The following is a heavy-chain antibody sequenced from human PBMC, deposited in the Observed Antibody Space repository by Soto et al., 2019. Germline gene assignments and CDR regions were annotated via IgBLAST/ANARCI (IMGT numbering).Heavy chain of an antibody. CDR1: GGSISSGGYY. V-gene: IGHV4-31*03. CDR3: ARGPVVLYYGSGSYYGFDY. Sequence: QVQLQESGPGLVKPSQTLSLTCTVSGGSISSGGYYWSWIRQHPGKGLEWIGYIYYSGSTYYNPSLKSRVTISVDTSKNQFSLKLSSVTAADTAVYYCARGPVVLYYGSGSYYGFDYWGQGTLVTVSS. J-gene: IGHJ4*02. CDR2: IYYSGST. D-gene: IGHD3-10*01.